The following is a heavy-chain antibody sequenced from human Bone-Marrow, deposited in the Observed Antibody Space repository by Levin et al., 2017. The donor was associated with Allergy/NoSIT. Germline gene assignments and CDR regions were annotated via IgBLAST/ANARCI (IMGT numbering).Heavy chain of an antibody. J-gene: IGHJ5*02. CDR2: IYPGDSDT. CDR1: GYSFTSYW. Sequence: GESLKISCKGSGYSFTSYWIGWVRQMPGKGLEWMGIIYPGDSDTRYSPSFQGQVTISADKSISTAYLQWSSLKASDTAMYYCARLAIRYCSGGSCYYVRDNWFDPWGQGTLVTVSS. V-gene: IGHV5-51*01. D-gene: IGHD2-15*01. CDR3: ARLAIRYCSGGSCYYVRDNWFDP.